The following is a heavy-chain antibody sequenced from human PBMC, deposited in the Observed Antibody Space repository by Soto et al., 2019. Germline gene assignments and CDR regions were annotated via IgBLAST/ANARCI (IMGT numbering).Heavy chain of an antibody. J-gene: IGHJ4*02. CDR2: IYWNDDK. D-gene: IGHD3-22*01. CDR3: AHRYHYYDSSGYFHYFDY. V-gene: IGHV2-5*01. Sequence: QITLKESGPTLVKPTQTLTLTCTFSGFSLSTSGVGVGWIRQPPGKALEWLALIYWNDDKRYSPSLKSSLTITKDTSKNQVVLTMTNMDPVDTATYYCAHRYHYYDSSGYFHYFDYWGQGTLVTVSS. CDR1: GFSLSTSGVG.